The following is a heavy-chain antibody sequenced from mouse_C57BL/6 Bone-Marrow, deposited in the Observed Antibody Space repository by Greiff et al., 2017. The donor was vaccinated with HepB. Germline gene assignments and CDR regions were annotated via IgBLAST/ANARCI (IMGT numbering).Heavy chain of an antibody. D-gene: IGHD1-1*01. J-gene: IGHJ2*01. CDR1: GFTFSDYY. CDR2: INYDGSST. Sequence: EVMLVESEGGLVQPGSSMKLSCTATGFTFSDYYMAWVRQVPEKGLEWVANINYDGSSTYYLDSLKSRFIISRDNAKNMLYLQMSSLKSEDTATYYCAREDTTVVLDYWGQGTTLTVSS. CDR3: AREDTTVVLDY. V-gene: IGHV5-16*01.